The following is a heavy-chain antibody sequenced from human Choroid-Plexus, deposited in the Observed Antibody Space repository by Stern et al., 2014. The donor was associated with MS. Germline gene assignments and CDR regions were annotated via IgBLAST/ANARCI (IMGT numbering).Heavy chain of an antibody. CDR2: VSHDGSYK. CDR1: GFTFGSCA. V-gene: IGHV3-30*18. D-gene: IGHD2/OR15-2a*01. CDR3: AKDRQYLTYFFDH. Sequence: VQLEESGGGVVQPGRPLRLSCVASGFTFGSCAMHWVRQAPGKGLEWVGGVSHDGSYKYYADSVKGRFTISRDNSQNTLYMQMSSLRPEDTALYYCAKDRQYLTYFFDHWGQGSLVTVSS. J-gene: IGHJ5*02.